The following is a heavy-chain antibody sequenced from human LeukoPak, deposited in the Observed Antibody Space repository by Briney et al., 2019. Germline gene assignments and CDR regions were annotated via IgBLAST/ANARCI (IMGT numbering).Heavy chain of an antibody. Sequence: SETLSLTCVVYGGSFSGYYWSWIRQPPGKGLEWIGEINHSGSTNYNPSLKSRVTISVDTSKNQFSLKLSSVTAADTAVYYCARRGYDYVWGSYRSNWFDPWGQGTLVTVSS. D-gene: IGHD3-16*02. CDR2: INHSGST. CDR3: ARRGYDYVWGSYRSNWFDP. V-gene: IGHV4-34*01. CDR1: GGSFSGYY. J-gene: IGHJ5*02.